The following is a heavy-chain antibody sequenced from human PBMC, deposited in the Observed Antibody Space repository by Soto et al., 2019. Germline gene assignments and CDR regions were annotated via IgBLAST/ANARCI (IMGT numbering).Heavy chain of an antibody. CDR3: ARVFPGNWNDHPSGGAFDL. D-gene: IGHD1-1*01. V-gene: IGHV1-46*03. CDR2: IYTSDGST. Sequence: ASVKVSCKASGYTFTSYYMHWVRQAPGQGLEWMGRIYTSDGSTSYEQKFQGRVTMTGDTSTSTAYMELSSLSSEDTAVYYCARVFPGNWNDHPSGGAFDLWGQGTKVTVSS. J-gene: IGHJ3*01. CDR1: GYTFTSYY.